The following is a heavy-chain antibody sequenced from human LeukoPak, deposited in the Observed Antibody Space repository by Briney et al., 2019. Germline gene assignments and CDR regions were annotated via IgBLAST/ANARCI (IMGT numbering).Heavy chain of an antibody. CDR2: IYTSGST. D-gene: IGHD4-11*01. J-gene: IGHJ6*02. Sequence: SETLSLTCAVYGGSFSGYYWSWIRQPPGKGLEWIGRIYTSGSTNYNPSLKSRVTISVDTSKNQFSLKLSSVTAADTAVYYCARETMTTVTTFFYYYYGMDVWGQGTTVTVSS. V-gene: IGHV4-4*08. CDR1: GGSFSGYY. CDR3: ARETMTTVTTFFYYYYGMDV.